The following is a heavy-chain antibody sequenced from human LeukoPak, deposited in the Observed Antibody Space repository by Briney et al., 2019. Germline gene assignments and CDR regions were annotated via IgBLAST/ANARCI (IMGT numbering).Heavy chain of an antibody. CDR3: ARNPLPRGPSGSYPRPYDAFDI. Sequence: KASETLSLTCTVSGGSISSSSYYWGWIRQPPGKGPEWIGSIYYSGSTYYNPSLKSRVTISVDTSKNQFSLKLSSVTAADTAVYYCARNPLPRGPSGSYPRPYDAFDIWGQGTMVTVSS. V-gene: IGHV4-39*07. CDR2: IYYSGST. D-gene: IGHD1-26*01. J-gene: IGHJ3*02. CDR1: GGSISSSSYY.